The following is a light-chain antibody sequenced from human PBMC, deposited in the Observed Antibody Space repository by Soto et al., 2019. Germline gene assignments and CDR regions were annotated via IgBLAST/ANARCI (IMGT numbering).Light chain of an antibody. CDR1: QSVSRY. Sequence: FQMTQSPSSLSALVGDRVTITCRASQSVSRYLNWYQHKPGKAPKLLINAASNLRSGVPSRFSGSGSGTDFTLTIDGLQPEDFAVYYCQQSYITPPITFGQGTRLEIK. CDR3: QQSYITPPIT. V-gene: IGKV1-39*01. CDR2: AAS. J-gene: IGKJ5*01.